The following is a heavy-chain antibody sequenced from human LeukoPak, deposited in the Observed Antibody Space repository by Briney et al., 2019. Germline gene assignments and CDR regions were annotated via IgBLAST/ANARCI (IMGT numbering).Heavy chain of an antibody. J-gene: IGHJ4*02. Sequence: SQTLSLTCAISGDSVTSGIWNWIRQSPSRGLEWLGRTYHWSKWFNDYAVSVESRMTINADTSRNQFSLQLNSVTAEDTAVYYCARDLHGSRGEFVNWGQGTLVTVSS. CDR1: GDSVTSGI. D-gene: IGHD3-16*01. CDR2: TYHWSKWFN. CDR3: ARDLHGSRGEFVN. V-gene: IGHV6-1*01.